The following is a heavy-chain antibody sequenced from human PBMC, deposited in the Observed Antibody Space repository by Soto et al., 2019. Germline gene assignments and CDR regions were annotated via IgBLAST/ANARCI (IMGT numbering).Heavy chain of an antibody. CDR3: AKDHTHCGGDCYIFDY. CDR2: ISYDGRSI. V-gene: IGHV3-30*18. Sequence: QVQLVESGGGVAQPGRSLRLSCEASGFTFSTYGMHWVRQAPGKGLEWVAVISYDGRSIYYAESVKGRFSISRDNSKNTLYLQMNSLRAEDTAVYYCAKDHTHCGGDCYIFDYWGQGTLVTVSS. D-gene: IGHD2-21*02. J-gene: IGHJ4*02. CDR1: GFTFSTYG.